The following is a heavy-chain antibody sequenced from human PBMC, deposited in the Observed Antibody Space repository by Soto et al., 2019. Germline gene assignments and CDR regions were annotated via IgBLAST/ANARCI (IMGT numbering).Heavy chain of an antibody. CDR3: TIDSSTSTQSYKWFDP. D-gene: IGHD1-1*01. Sequence: QVQLVQSGPEVQEPGASMKVSCKASGYTFTDHYINWVRQAPGQGPEYMGWINPNTGDTRYVQRFQGRVLMTTDTSTKNAYMESRSLTSDDTAVYSCTIDSSTSTQSYKWFDPRGQGTLGTAAS. CDR2: INPNTGDT. V-gene: IGHV1-2*02. J-gene: IGHJ5*02. CDR1: GYTFTDHY.